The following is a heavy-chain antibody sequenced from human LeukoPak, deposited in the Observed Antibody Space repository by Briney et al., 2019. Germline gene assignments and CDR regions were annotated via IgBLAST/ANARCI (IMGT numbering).Heavy chain of an antibody. CDR1: GGSISSSSYY. J-gene: IGHJ5*02. V-gene: IGHV4-39*07. CDR2: IYYSGST. D-gene: IGHD6-13*01. CDR3: ARDQSQQLVNRNWFDP. Sequence: SETLSLTCTVSGGSISSSSYYWGWIRQPPGKGLEWIGSIYYSGSTYYNPSLKSRVTISVDTSKNQFSLKLSSVTAADTAVYYCARDQSQQLVNRNWFDPWGQGTLVTVSS.